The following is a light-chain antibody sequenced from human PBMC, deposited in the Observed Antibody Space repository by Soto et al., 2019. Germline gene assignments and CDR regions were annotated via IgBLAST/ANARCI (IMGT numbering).Light chain of an antibody. J-gene: IGKJ2*01. CDR2: DAS. Sequence: AIQMTQSPSTLSASVGDRVTITCRASQGIGNDLSWYQQKPGKAPKLLIYDASSLQSGVSSRFSGSGSGTDFTLIISSLQPEDFAIYYCLQDYNYPYTFGQGTKLEIE. V-gene: IGKV1-6*01. CDR3: LQDYNYPYT. CDR1: QGIGND.